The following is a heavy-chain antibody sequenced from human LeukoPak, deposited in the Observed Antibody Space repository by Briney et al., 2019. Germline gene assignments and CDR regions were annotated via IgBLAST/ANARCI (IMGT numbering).Heavy chain of an antibody. CDR2: ISGSGGST. J-gene: IGHJ2*01. V-gene: IGHV3-23*01. Sequence: GSLRLSCEASGFTFSSYAMSWVRQAPGKGLEWVSAISGSGGSTYYADSVKGRFTISRDNSKNTLYLQMSSLRAEDTAVYYCAKWRHPYWYFDLWGRGTLVTVSS. D-gene: IGHD3-3*01. CDR1: GFTFSSYA. CDR3: AKWRHPYWYFDL.